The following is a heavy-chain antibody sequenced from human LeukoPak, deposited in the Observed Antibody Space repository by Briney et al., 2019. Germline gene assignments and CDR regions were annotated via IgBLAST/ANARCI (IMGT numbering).Heavy chain of an antibody. D-gene: IGHD3-22*01. CDR3: ARDPAYYYDSSGYYDGDY. CDR1: GFTFSSYS. Sequence: GGSLRLSCAASGFTFSSYSMNWVRQAPGKGLEWVSYISSSSTTIYYADSVKGRFTTSRDNAKNSLYLQMNSLRAEDTAVYYCARDPAYYYDSSGYYDGDYWGQGTLVTVSS. CDR2: ISSSSTTI. V-gene: IGHV3-48*01. J-gene: IGHJ4*02.